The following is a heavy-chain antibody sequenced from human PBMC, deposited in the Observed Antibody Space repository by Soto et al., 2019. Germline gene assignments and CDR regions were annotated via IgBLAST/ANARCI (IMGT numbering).Heavy chain of an antibody. J-gene: IGHJ4*02. CDR1: GYSFTNYW. CDR3: ARGNRPSTYYFDN. V-gene: IGHV5-51*01. CDR2: MYPGDSDT. D-gene: IGHD1-1*01. Sequence: PRETLKISCKGSGYSFTNYWIGWVRQMPGKGLEWMGIMYPGDSDTRYSPSFQGQVTISADKSISTAYLQWSSLKASDTAIYYCARGNRPSTYYFDNWGQGMLVT.